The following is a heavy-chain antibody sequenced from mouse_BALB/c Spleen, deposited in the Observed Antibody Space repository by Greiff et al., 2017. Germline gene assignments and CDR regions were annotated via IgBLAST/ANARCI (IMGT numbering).Heavy chain of an antibody. Sequence: QVQLKESGAELVRPGASVTLSCKASGYTFTDYEMHWVKQTPVHGLEWIGAIDPETGGTAYNQKFKGKATLTADKSSSTAYMELRSLTSEDSAVYYCTRRGYDYDDGNYYAMDYWGQGTSVTVSS. V-gene: IGHV1-15*01. CDR1: GYTFTDYE. CDR3: TRRGYDYDDGNYYAMDY. D-gene: IGHD2-4*01. J-gene: IGHJ4*01. CDR2: IDPETGGT.